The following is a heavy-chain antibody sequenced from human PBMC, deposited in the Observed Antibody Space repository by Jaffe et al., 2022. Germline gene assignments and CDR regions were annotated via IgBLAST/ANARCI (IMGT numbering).Heavy chain of an antibody. J-gene: IGHJ3*02. CDR1: GFTFSSYW. CDR3: ASGFLEWLFHDAFDI. D-gene: IGHD3-3*01. V-gene: IGHV3-7*01. CDR2: IKQDGSEK. Sequence: EVQLVESGGGLVQPGGSLRLSCAASGFTFSSYWMSWVRQAPGKGLEWVANIKQDGSEKYYVDSVKGRFTISRDNAKNSLYLQMNSLRAEDTAVYYCASGFLEWLFHDAFDIWGQGTMVTVSS.